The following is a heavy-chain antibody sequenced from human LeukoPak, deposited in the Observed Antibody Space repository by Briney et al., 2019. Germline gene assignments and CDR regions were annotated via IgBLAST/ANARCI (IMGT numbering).Heavy chain of an antibody. V-gene: IGHV3-48*03. CDR1: GFTFSRYE. Sequence: GGSLRLSCAASGFTFSRYEMNWVRQAPRKGLEWVSYISTSGSTIYYADSVKGRFTISRDNSRTSLYLQMNSLRTEDTALYYCAKDQGASGWGAFDFWGQGTLVTVSS. J-gene: IGHJ4*02. CDR3: AKDQGASGWGAFDF. CDR2: ISTSGSTI. D-gene: IGHD6-19*01.